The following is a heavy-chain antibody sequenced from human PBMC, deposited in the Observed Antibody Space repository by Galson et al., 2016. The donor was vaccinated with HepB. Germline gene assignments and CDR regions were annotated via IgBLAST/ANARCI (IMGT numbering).Heavy chain of an antibody. Sequence: SLRLSCAASGFKFDDYAMHWVRQAPGKGLEWVAGIHWNSGTIAYADSVKGRFAISRDNAENSLFLQMNSLQTDDTASYFCACDRTPAGAFKSDRVGAADSRGQGTLVSVSS. CDR1: GFKFDDYA. J-gene: IGHJ4*02. D-gene: IGHD1-26*01. V-gene: IGHV3-9*01. CDR2: IHWNSGTI. CDR3: ACDRTPAGAFKSDRVGAADS.